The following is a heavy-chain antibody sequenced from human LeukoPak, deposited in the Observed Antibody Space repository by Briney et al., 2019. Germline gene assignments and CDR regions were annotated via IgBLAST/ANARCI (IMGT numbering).Heavy chain of an antibody. CDR3: ARSLGGYYDFSYYYYMDV. CDR2: IYTSGST. V-gene: IGHV4-61*02. Sequence: PSETLSLTCTVSGGSISSGSYYWSWIRQPAGKGLEWIGRIYTSGSTNYNPSLKSRVTISVDTSKNQFSLKLSSVTAADTAVYYCARSLGGYYDFSYYYYMDVWGKGTTVTVS. D-gene: IGHD3-3*01. J-gene: IGHJ6*03. CDR1: GGSISSGSYY.